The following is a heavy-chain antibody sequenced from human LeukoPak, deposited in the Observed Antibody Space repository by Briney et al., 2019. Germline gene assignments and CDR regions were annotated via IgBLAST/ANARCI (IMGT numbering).Heavy chain of an antibody. CDR2: INHSGST. CDR1: GGSFSGYY. J-gene: IGHJ5*02. Sequence: SETLSLTCAVYGGSFSGYYWSWIRQPPGKGLEWIGEINHSGSTNYNPSLKSRVTISVDTSKNQFSLKLSSVTAADTAVYYCASSIYSDYVWGPPLTWGQGTLVTVSS. D-gene: IGHD3-16*01. V-gene: IGHV4-34*01. CDR3: ASSIYSDYVWGPPLT.